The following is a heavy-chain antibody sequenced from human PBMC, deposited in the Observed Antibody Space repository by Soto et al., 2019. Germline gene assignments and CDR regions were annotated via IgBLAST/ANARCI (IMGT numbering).Heavy chain of an antibody. CDR2: INWNGGSI. CDR3: ARGLASPGHTRRYNWFDP. J-gene: IGHJ5*02. Sequence: GGSLRLSCVASGFSLDIYGMRWVRPVQGKGLEWVSGINWNGGSIAYADSVKGRFTISRDNAKNSLYLQMNSLRAEDTAFYYFARGLASPGHTRRYNWFDPWGQGTLVTVSS. D-gene: IGHD6-13*01. V-gene: IGHV3-20*04. CDR1: GFSLDIYG.